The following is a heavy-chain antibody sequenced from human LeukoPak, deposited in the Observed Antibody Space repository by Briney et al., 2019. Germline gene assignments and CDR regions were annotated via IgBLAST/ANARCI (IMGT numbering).Heavy chain of an antibody. V-gene: IGHV3-23*01. D-gene: IGHD6-19*01. CDR1: GFTFSSYA. Sequence: GGSLRLSCAVSGFTFSSYAMSWIRQAPGKGLEWVSATIGSGDKSYYADSVKGRFTISRDNSKNTLYLQMISLRAEDTALYYCAKAGGGWSPFDYWGQGTLVTVSS. CDR3: AKAGGGWSPFDY. CDR2: TIGSGDKS. J-gene: IGHJ4*02.